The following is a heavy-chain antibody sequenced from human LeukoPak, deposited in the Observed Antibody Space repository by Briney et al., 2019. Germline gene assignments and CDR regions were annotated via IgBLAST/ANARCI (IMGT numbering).Heavy chain of an antibody. CDR1: GFTFSSYS. V-gene: IGHV3-48*04. CDR3: ARDQGYYDILTGTLDY. Sequence: GGSLRLSCAASGFTFSSYSMNWVRQAPGKGLEWVSYISSSSSSTIYYADSVKGRFTISRDNAKNSLYLQMNSLRAEDTAVYYCARDQGYYDILTGTLDYWGQGTLVTVSS. J-gene: IGHJ4*02. D-gene: IGHD3-9*01. CDR2: ISSSSSSTI.